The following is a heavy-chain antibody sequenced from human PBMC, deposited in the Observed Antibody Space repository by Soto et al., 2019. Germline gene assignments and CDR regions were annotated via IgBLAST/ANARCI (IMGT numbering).Heavy chain of an antibody. D-gene: IGHD2-2*01. CDR2: ISGSGGST. V-gene: IGHV3-23*01. J-gene: IGHJ4*02. CDR1: GFTFSSYA. CDR3: AKDIRSSTSCYVS. Sequence: GGSLRLSCAASGFTFSSYAMSWARQAPGKGLEWVSAISGSGGSTYYADSVKGRFTISRDNSKNTLYLQMNSLRAEDTAVYYCAKDIRSSTSCYVSWGQGTLVTVSS.